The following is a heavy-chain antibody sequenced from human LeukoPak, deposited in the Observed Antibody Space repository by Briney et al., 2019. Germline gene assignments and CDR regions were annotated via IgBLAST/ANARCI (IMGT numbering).Heavy chain of an antibody. CDR2: LYSGGTT. J-gene: IGHJ6*03. Sequence: GGSLRLSCEASGFNVGDKYMSWVRQAPGKGPEWVAVLYSGGTTSYADSVKGRFTISRDNSKNTLYLQMNSLRAEDTALYYCAKSQLSGGYYYYYYMDVWGKGTTVTVSS. D-gene: IGHD3-16*01. CDR3: AKSQLSGGYYYYYYMDV. V-gene: IGHV3-53*01. CDR1: GFNVGDKY.